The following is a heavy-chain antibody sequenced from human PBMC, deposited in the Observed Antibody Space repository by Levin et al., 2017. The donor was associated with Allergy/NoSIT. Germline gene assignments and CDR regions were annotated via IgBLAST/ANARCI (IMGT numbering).Heavy chain of an antibody. Sequence: PSETLSLTCTVSGGSISSGGYYWSWIRQHPGKGLEWIGYIYYSGSTYYNPSLKSRVTISVETSKNQFSLKLSSVTAADTAVYYCARIPLGRYYDSTVPRMAFDIWGQGTMVTVSS. CDR1: GGSISSGGYY. CDR2: IYYSGST. J-gene: IGHJ3*02. D-gene: IGHD3-22*01. V-gene: IGHV4-31*03. CDR3: ARIPLGRYYDSTVPRMAFDI.